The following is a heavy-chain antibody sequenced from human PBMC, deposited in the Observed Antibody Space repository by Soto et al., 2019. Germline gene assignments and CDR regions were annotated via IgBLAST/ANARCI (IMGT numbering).Heavy chain of an antibody. Sequence: SVKVSCKASGFTFTSSAVQWVRQARGQRLEWIGWIVVGSGNTNYAQRFQERVTITRDMSTSTAYMELSSLRSEDTAVYYCAAEPPSGGSPSYYYYGMDVWGQGTTVTVSS. D-gene: IGHD3-16*01. CDR3: AAEPPSGGSPSYYYYGMDV. J-gene: IGHJ6*02. CDR2: IVVGSGNT. CDR1: GFTFTSSA. V-gene: IGHV1-58*01.